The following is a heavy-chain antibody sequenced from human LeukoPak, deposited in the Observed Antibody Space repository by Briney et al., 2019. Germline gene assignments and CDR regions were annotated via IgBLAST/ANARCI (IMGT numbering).Heavy chain of an antibody. CDR2: INHSGST. CDR3: ARGLRYCSSTSCSPGSRFDP. CDR1: GGSFSGYY. J-gene: IGHJ5*02. Sequence: PSETLSLTCAVDGGSFSGYYWSWLRQPPGKGLEWIGEINHSGSTNYNPSLKSRVTISVDTSKNQFSLKLSSVTAADTAVYYCARGLRYCSSTSCSPGSRFDPWGQGTLVTVSS. V-gene: IGHV4-34*01. D-gene: IGHD2-2*01.